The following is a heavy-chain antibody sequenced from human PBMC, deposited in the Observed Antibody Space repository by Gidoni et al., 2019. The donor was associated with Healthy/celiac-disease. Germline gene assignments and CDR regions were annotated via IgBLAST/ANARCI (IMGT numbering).Heavy chain of an antibody. CDR1: GYTFTSYY. J-gene: IGHJ6*02. Sequence: QVQLVQSGAEVKKPGTSVKVSCKASGYTFTSYYMHWVRQAPGQGLEWMGIINPSGGSKSYAQKFQGRVTMTRDTSTSTVYMELSSLRSEDTAVYYCARSSGVQYYYYYGMDVWGQGTTVTVSS. D-gene: IGHD3-10*01. CDR2: INPSGGSK. CDR3: ARSSGVQYYYYYGMDV. V-gene: IGHV1-46*03.